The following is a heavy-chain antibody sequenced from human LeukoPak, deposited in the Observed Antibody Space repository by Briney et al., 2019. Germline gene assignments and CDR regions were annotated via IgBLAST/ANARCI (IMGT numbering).Heavy chain of an antibody. CDR1: GFNVSSNY. CDR3: ARNYGLGSYYNVGFAY. V-gene: IGHV3-53*01. J-gene: IGHJ4*02. D-gene: IGHD3-10*01. Sequence: GGSLRLSCAVSGFNVSSNYMTWVRQAPGKGLECVSVIYTGGQTYYAESVKGRFTISRENSKNTLYLQMNSLRAEDTAVYYCARNYGLGSYYNVGFAYRVQGTLVTVSS. CDR2: IYTGGQT.